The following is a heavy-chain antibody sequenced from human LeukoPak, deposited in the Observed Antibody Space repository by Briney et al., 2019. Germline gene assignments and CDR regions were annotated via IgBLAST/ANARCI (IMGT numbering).Heavy chain of an antibody. V-gene: IGHV1-8*01. Sequence: ASVKVSCKASGYTFTSYDINWVRQATGQGLEWMGWVNPNSGHTGFAQKFQGRVTMTRDTSISTAYMELSRLRSDDTAVYYCAREYKGGYEEFDYWGQGTLVTVSS. D-gene: IGHD5-12*01. CDR1: GYTFTSYD. CDR2: VNPNSGHT. J-gene: IGHJ4*02. CDR3: AREYKGGYEEFDY.